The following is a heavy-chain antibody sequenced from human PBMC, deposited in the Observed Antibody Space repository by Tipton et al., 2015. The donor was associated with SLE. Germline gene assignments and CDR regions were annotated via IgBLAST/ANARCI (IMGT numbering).Heavy chain of an antibody. V-gene: IGHV4-59*11. D-gene: IGHD6-13*01. CDR3: ARDSSSSFDY. CDR1: GGSISSHY. J-gene: IGHJ4*02. Sequence: LRLSCTVSGGSISSHYWSWIRQPPGKGLEWIGYIYYSGNTNYNPSLKSRVTISVDTSKNQFSLKLSSVTAADTAVYYCARDSSSSFDYWGQGTLVTVSS. CDR2: IYYSGNT.